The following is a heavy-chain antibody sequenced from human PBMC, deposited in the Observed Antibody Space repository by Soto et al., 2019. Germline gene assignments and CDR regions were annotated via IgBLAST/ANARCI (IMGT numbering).Heavy chain of an antibody. CDR3: ARDGGVGDHRPYFDY. V-gene: IGHV3-48*02. CDR2: ISSSSSSTI. J-gene: IGHJ4*02. CDR1: GFTFSSYS. D-gene: IGHD4-17*01. Sequence: EVQLVESGGGLVQPGGSLRLSCAASGFTFSSYSMNWVRQAPGKGLEWVSYISSSSSSTIYYADSVKGRFTISRDNAKNSLYLQMNSLRDEDTAVYYCARDGGVGDHRPYFDYWGQGTLVTVSS.